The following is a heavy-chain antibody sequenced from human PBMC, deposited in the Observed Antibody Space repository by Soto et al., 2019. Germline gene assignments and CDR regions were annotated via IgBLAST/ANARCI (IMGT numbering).Heavy chain of an antibody. CDR3: VRGANFGP. J-gene: IGHJ5*02. Sequence: QVQLVQSGAEVKKPGASVRVSCKGSGYTFTRYDVHWVRQATGQGLEWMGWMNPDRDKRGYAQKFQGRITMSVDTSTYTGYMELSSLRSEDTAVYYFVRGANFGPWGQGTLGTVSS. CDR1: GYTFTRYD. CDR2: MNPDRDKR. V-gene: IGHV1-8*01. D-gene: IGHD1-7*01.